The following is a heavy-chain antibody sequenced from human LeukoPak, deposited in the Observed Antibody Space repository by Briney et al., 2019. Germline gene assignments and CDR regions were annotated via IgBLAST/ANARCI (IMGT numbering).Heavy chain of an antibody. V-gene: IGHV3-43D*03. CDR3: AKDIVAYTFTYTFDY. Sequence: AGGSLRLSCAASGFIFDDYAMYWVRQVPGKGLEWLSLIYWDGSHTYYADSVKGRFTISRDNSKKSLYLQMNSLRPEDTALYYCAKDIVAYTFTYTFDYWGHGTLVTVSS. J-gene: IGHJ4*01. CDR1: GFIFDDYA. CDR2: IYWDGSHT. D-gene: IGHD1-1*01.